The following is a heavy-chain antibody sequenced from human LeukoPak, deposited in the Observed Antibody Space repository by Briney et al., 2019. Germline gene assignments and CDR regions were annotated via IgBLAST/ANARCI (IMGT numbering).Heavy chain of an antibody. CDR1: GFTISSYG. J-gene: IGHJ4*02. Sequence: PGGTLRLSCAASGFTISSYGMSWVRQAPGKGLQWVSAISGSGGSTFYADSVQGRFTISRDNSKNTLYLQMNSLRAEDTAVYYCASGYCSSTSCYAAVEATDYWGQGTLVTVSS. CDR2: ISGSGGST. CDR3: ASGYCSSTSCYAAVEATDY. V-gene: IGHV3-23*01. D-gene: IGHD2-2*03.